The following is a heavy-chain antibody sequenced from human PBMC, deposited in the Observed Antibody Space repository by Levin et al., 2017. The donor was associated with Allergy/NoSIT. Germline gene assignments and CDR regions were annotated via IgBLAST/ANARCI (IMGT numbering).Heavy chain of an antibody. CDR2: IYYSGST. D-gene: IGHD6-13*01. Sequence: GSLRLSCTVSGGSISSSSYYWGWIRQPPGKGLEWIGSIYYSGSTYYNPSLKSRVTISVDTSKNQFSLKLSSVTAADTAVYYCARHRWSNDYLDYWGQGTLVTVSS. CDR3: ARHRWSNDYLDY. J-gene: IGHJ4*02. V-gene: IGHV4-39*01. CDR1: GGSISSSSYY.